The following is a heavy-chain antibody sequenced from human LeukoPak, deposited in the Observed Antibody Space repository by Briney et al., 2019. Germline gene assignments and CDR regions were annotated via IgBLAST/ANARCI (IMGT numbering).Heavy chain of an antibody. CDR2: ISAYNGNT. J-gene: IGHJ3*02. CDR1: GYTFTSYG. CDR3: ARWGLRGPIPAAFDI. V-gene: IGHV1-18*01. Sequence: GASVKVSCKASGYTFTSYGISWVRQAPGQGLEWMGWISAYNGNTNYAQKLQGRVTMTTDTSTSTAYMELRSLRSDDTAVYYCARWGLRGPIPAAFDIWGQGTMVTVSS. D-gene: IGHD3-10*01.